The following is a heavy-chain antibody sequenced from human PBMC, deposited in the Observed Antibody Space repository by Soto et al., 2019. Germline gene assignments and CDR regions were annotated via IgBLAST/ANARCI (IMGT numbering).Heavy chain of an antibody. CDR3: ARDRSKYYDFWSGQTDYYYYYGMDV. V-gene: IGHV1-69*13. CDR1: GGTFSSYA. CDR2: IIPIFGTA. Sequence: SVKVSCKASGGTFSSYAISWVRQAPGQGLEWMGGIIPIFGTANYAQKFQGRVTITADASTSTAYMELSSLRSEDTAVYYCARDRSKYYDFWSGQTDYYYYYGMDVWGQGTTVTVSS. J-gene: IGHJ6*02. D-gene: IGHD3-3*01.